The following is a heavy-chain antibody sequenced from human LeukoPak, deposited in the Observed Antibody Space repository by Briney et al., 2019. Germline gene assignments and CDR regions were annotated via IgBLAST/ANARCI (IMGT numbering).Heavy chain of an antibody. CDR2: ITGIGLHT. CDR1: GFIFSTYD. Sequence: GGSLTLSCEASGFIFSTYDMSWVRQAPGKGFEWVSSITGIGLHTYYADSVKGRFTISRDNSKNTVYLQMNSLQAEDTAVYYCAKAMRGPLTWGQGTLVTVSS. J-gene: IGHJ5*02. D-gene: IGHD3-10*01. CDR3: AKAMRGPLT. V-gene: IGHV3-23*01.